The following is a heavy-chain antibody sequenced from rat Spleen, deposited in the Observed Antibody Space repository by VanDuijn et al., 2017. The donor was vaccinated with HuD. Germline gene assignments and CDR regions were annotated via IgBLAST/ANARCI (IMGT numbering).Heavy chain of an antibody. Sequence: QVQLRESGPGLLQPSQTLSLTCTVSGFSLTSHHVSWVRQSPGKGLEWLGVIWTGGGTAYNSGLKSRLSISRDTSKSQVFLKMNSLQTEDTAIYYCTRAPGKGYVMDAWGQGTAVTVSS. CDR1: GFSLTSHH. D-gene: IGHD5-1*01. V-gene: IGHV2-43*01. CDR3: TRAPGKGYVMDA. J-gene: IGHJ4*01. CDR2: IWTGGGT.